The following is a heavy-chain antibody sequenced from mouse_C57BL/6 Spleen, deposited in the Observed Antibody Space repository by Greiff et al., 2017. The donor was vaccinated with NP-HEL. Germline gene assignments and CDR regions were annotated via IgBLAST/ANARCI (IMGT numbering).Heavy chain of an antibody. J-gene: IGHJ4*01. Sequence: VLLLQSGAELARPGASVKLSCTASGYTFTSYGMRWVKQRPGQGLEWIGEIYPRSGNTYYIEKFKGKATLTADTSSSTAYMELRSLTSEDAAVYFYARCELCSDRDYWGQGTTVTVSS. V-gene: IGHV1-81*01. CDR2: IYPRSGNT. D-gene: IGHD4-1*01. CDR3: ARCELCSDRDY. CDR1: GYTFTSYG.